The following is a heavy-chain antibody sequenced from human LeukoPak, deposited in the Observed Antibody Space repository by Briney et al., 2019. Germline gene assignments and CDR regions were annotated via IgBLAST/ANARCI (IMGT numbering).Heavy chain of an antibody. Sequence: GGSLRLSCAASGFTFSSYWMNWVRQAPGKGLGWVSVISGSGRYIYYGDSVRGRFTIPRDNAKNSVLLEINSLRVEDTAVYYCATGLEDSNIDYWGQGTLVTVSS. V-gene: IGHV3-21*01. CDR3: ATGLEDSNIDY. J-gene: IGHJ4*02. CDR1: GFTFSSYW. CDR2: ISGSGRYI.